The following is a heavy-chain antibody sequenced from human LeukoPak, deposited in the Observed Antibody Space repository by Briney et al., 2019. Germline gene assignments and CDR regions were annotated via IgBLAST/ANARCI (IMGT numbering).Heavy chain of an antibody. J-gene: IGHJ4*02. V-gene: IGHV1-2*02. CDR3: ARATGWLPFDY. CDR2: INPNSGDT. CDR1: GYAFTGYY. D-gene: IGHD1-1*01. Sequence: VASVKVSCKASGYAFTGYYMYWVRQAPGQGLEWMGWINPNSGDTNYAQMFQGRVTMTRDTSISTAYMELSGLTSDDTAVYYCARATGWLPFDYWGQGTLVTVSS.